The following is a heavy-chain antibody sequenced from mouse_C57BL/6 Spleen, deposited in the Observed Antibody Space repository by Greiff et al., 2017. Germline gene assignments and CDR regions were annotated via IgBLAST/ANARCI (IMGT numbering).Heavy chain of an antibody. J-gene: IGHJ1*03. Sequence: EVKLQESGAELVKPGASVKLSCTASGFNINDYSMHWVKQRTEQGLEWIGRIDPEDGDTKYAPKFPGKATITADTPYNNAYLQLRRLTSEDAAVYYWSVGDGYYRWYFEVWGTGTTVTVSS. CDR3: SVGDGYYRWYFEV. CDR2: IDPEDGDT. V-gene: IGHV14-2*01. D-gene: IGHD2-3*01. CDR1: GFNINDYS.